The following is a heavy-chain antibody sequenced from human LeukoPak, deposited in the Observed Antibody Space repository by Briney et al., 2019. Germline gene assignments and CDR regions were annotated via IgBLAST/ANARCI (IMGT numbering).Heavy chain of an antibody. D-gene: IGHD2-15*01. CDR1: GGSISTDNHY. V-gene: IGHV4-61*02. CDR2: IYTSGST. Sequence: SETLSLTCTVSGGSISTDNHYWSWIRQPAGKGLEWVGRIYTSGSTNYNPSLRSRVTMSVDTSKNQFSLKLSSVTAADTAVYYCARVRCSGGSCPYYYYYYYMDVWGKGTTVTVSS. CDR3: ARVRCSGGSCPYYYYYYYMDV. J-gene: IGHJ6*03.